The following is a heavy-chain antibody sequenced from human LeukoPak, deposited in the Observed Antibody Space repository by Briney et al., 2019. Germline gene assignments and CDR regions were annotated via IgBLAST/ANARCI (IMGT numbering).Heavy chain of an antibody. D-gene: IGHD4-17*01. CDR2: IDNQI. V-gene: IGHV3-23*01. J-gene: IGHJ4*02. CDR3: ARDRFGDYDY. Sequence: GGSLRPSCAASGFTFSASTMAWVRQAPGKGLEWVSAIDNQIFYADSVKGRFTISRDDSRNTLYLQMNSLRVEDSAIYYCARDRFGDYDYWGQGTLVTVSS. CDR1: GFTFSAST.